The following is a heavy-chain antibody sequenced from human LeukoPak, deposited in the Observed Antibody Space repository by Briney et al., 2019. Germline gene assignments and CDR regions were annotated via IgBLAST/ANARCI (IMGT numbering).Heavy chain of an antibody. D-gene: IGHD2-2*01. J-gene: IGHJ4*02. Sequence: ASVKVSCKASGYTFTGYYMHWVRQAPGQGLEWMGWINPNSGGTNYAQKFQGRVTMTRDTSISTAYMELSRLRSDDTAVYYCARRSEFCSSTSCYEFDYWGQGTLVTVSS. V-gene: IGHV1-2*02. CDR2: INPNSGGT. CDR3: ARRSEFCSSTSCYEFDY. CDR1: GYTFTGYY.